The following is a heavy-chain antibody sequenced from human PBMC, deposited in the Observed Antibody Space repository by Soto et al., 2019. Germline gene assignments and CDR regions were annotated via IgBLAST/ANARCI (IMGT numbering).Heavy chain of an antibody. CDR2: IIHILGIA. J-gene: IGHJ4*02. V-gene: IGHV1-69*02. CDR1: GGSFSSYT. D-gene: IGHD4-17*01. CDR3: ASSYGDYSVGY. Sequence: QVHLVRSVSEVKKPWSSVTGSCNTSGGSFSSYTISWVRQAPGHGLEWMGRIIHILGIANYAQKFQGRVTMTADKSTSTAYMERRSLRSEDPAVYYCASSYGDYSVGYWGQGTLVTFSP.